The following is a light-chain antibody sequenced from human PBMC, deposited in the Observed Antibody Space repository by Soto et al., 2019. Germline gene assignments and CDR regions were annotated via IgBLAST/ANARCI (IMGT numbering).Light chain of an antibody. V-gene: IGLV4-60*02. Sequence: QSVLTQSSSASASLGSSVKLTCTLSSGHSSYIIAWHQQQPGKAPRYLMKLEGSGNYNKGSGVPDRFSGSSSRADRYLTISNLQFEDEANYYCETWDSNTRVFGGGTKLTVL. CDR3: ETWDSNTRV. CDR1: SGHSSYI. J-gene: IGLJ2*01. CDR2: LEGSGNY.